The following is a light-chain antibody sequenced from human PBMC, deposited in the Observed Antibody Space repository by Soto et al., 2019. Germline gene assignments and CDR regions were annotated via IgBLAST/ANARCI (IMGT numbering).Light chain of an antibody. J-gene: IGKJ4*01. CDR1: QSISSN. Sequence: IVMTQSPATLSVSLGERATLSCRASQSISSNLAWYQQKPDQAPRLLIYGASPRATGIPTRISGSGSGTEFTLTISSMQSDDFAAYYCQQYNSWPLTFGGGTKV. CDR2: GAS. CDR3: QQYNSWPLT. V-gene: IGKV3-15*01.